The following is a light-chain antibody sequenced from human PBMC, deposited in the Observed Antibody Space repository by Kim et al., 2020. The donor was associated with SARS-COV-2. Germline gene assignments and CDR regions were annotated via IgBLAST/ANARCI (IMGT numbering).Light chain of an antibody. Sequence: GSPGKTASITCYGDKLGEKNACWYQQKPGQSPVLVIYQHSNRPSGIPERFSGSNSGNTATLTISGTQAMDEADYYCQAWDSSTVLFGGGTQLTVL. CDR1: KLGEKN. CDR3: QAWDSSTVL. V-gene: IGLV3-1*01. CDR2: QHS. J-gene: IGLJ2*01.